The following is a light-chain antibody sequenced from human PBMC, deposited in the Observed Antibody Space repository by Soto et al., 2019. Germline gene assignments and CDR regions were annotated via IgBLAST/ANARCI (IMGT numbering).Light chain of an antibody. Sequence: QSVLTQPASVSGSPGQSITISCTGTSXDVGGYNYVSWYQQHPGNAPRLMIYEVNNRPSGVPNRFSGSKSGNTASLTISGLQAEDEADYYCSSKTSSTTPFVFATGPKATV. V-gene: IGLV2-14*01. CDR3: SSKTSSTTPFV. J-gene: IGLJ1*01. CDR2: EVN. CDR1: SXDVGGYNY.